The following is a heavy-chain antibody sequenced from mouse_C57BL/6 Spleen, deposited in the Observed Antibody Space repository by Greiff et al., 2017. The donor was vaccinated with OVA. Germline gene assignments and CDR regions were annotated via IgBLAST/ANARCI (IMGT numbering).Heavy chain of an antibody. D-gene: IGHD2-4*01. CDR1: GYTFTSYW. Sequence: QVQLQQSGAELVKPGASVKMSCKASGYTFTSYWITWVKQRPGQGLEWIGDIYPGSGSTNYNEKFKSKATLTVDTSSSTAYMQLSSLTSEDSAVYYCARWDYGGFYFDYWGQGTTLTVSS. CDR3: ARWDYGGFYFDY. CDR2: IYPGSGST. V-gene: IGHV1-55*01. J-gene: IGHJ2*01.